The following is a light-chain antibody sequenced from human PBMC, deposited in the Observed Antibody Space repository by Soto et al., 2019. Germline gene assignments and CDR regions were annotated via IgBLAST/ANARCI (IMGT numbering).Light chain of an antibody. Sequence: QAVVTQPPSASGSPGQSVTISCTGTSSDVGGYNYVSWYQQHPGKAPKLMIYEVSKRPSGVPDRFSGSKSGNTASLTVSGLQAEDEADYYCSSYAGSNNPNYVFGTGTKVTVL. V-gene: IGLV2-8*01. CDR3: SSYAGSNNPNYV. CDR2: EVS. J-gene: IGLJ1*01. CDR1: SSDVGGYNY.